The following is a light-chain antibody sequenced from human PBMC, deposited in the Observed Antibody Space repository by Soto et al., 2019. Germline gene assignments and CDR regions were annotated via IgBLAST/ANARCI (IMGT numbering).Light chain of an antibody. CDR1: QGISSA. V-gene: IGKV1-13*02. Sequence: AIQLTQSPSSLSASVGDRVTITCRASQGISSALAWYQQKPGKAPKLLIYDDSSLESGVPSRFSGSGSGTDFTLTISSLQPEDVATYYCQQFNRYPRKFGQGTKVEIK. CDR2: DDS. J-gene: IGKJ1*01. CDR3: QQFNRYPRK.